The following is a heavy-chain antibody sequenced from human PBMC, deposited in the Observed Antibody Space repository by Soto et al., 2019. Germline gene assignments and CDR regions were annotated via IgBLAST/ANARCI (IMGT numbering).Heavy chain of an antibody. V-gene: IGHV3-23*01. CDR2: ISGSGCNT. J-gene: IGHJ6*02. CDR1: GFTFSSYV. CDR3: ARGPRAPPPHDYGMDV. Sequence: EVQLLESGGGLVQPGGSLRLSCAASGFTFSSYVMNWVRQAPGKGLEWVSGISGSGCNTYYADSVKGRFTISRDNSKNPLDLQMNSLRAEDTAVYYCARGPRAPPPHDYGMDVWGQGTTVTVSS.